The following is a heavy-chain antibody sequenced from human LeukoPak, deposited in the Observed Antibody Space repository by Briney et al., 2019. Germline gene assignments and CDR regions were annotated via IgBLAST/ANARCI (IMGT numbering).Heavy chain of an antibody. D-gene: IGHD3-9*01. Sequence: ASVKVSYKASGYTFTSYGISWVRQAPGQGLEWMGWISAYNGNANYAQKLQGRVTMTTDTSTSTAYMELRSLRSDDTAVYYCARDHYDILTGYRPDLDYWGQGTLVTVSS. V-gene: IGHV1-18*01. CDR1: GYTFTSYG. J-gene: IGHJ4*02. CDR3: ARDHYDILTGYRPDLDY. CDR2: ISAYNGNA.